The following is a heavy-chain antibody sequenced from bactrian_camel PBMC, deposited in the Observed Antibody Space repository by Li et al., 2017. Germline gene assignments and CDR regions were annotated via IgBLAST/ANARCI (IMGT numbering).Heavy chain of an antibody. CDR1: GYIYC. Sequence: VQLVESGGGSVQAGGSLRLSCAASGYIYCMAWFRQAPGKEREGVAGIAGDGITNYADSVKGRFTVSKDNGKNTVYLQMNSLKPEDTAMYYCAARDPYCYTKLSVRDFTYWGQGTQVTVS. D-gene: IGHD2*01. V-gene: IGHV3S53*01. CDR3: AARDPYCYTKLSVRDFTY. CDR2: IAGDGIT. J-gene: IGHJ6*01.